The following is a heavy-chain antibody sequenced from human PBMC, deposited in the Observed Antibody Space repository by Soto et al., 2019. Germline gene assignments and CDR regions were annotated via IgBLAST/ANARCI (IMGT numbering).Heavy chain of an antibody. V-gene: IGHV3-30-3*01. D-gene: IGHD2-2*02. J-gene: IGHJ6*02. CDR3: ARGLYEYYYYGMDV. Sequence: PGGSLRRSCAACGCTFSSYAMHWVRQAPGKGLEWVAVISYDGSNKYYADSVKGRFTISRDNSKNTLYLQMKSLRAEDTAVYYCARGLYEYYYYGMDVWGQGTTVTVSS. CDR1: GCTFSSYA. CDR2: ISYDGSNK.